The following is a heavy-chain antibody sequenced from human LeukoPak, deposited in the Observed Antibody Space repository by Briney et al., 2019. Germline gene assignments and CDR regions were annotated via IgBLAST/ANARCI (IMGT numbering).Heavy chain of an antibody. V-gene: IGHV4-39*07. D-gene: IGHD6-19*01. CDR2: IYYSGST. J-gene: IGHJ4*02. CDR1: GASITTHH. CDR3: ARIAVAAHFDY. Sequence: SETLSLTCTVSGASITTHHWSWIRQSPGKGLEWIGSIYYSGSTYYNPSLKSRVTISVDTSKNQFSLKLTSVTAADTAVYYCARIAVAAHFDYWGQGTLVTVSS.